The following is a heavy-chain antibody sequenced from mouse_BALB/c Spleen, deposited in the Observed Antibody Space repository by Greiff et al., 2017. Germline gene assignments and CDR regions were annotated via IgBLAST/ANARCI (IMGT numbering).Heavy chain of an antibody. V-gene: IGHV5-6*03. CDR3: ARRERWYFDV. J-gene: IGHJ1*01. Sequence: EVMLVESGGGLVQPGGSLKLSCAASGFTFSSYGMSWVRQTPDKRLELVATISSGGSYTYYPDSVKGRFTISRDNAKNTLYLQMSSLKSEDTAMYYCARRERWYFDVWGAGTTVTVSS. CDR2: ISSGGSYT. CDR1: GFTFSSYG.